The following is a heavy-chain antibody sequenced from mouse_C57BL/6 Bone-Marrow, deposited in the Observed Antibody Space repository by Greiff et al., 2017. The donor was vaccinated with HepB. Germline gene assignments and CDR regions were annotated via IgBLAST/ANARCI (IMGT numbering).Heavy chain of an antibody. CDR3: ARDPDYYGSSPHWYFDV. Sequence: EVMLVESEGGLVQPGRSMKLSCTASGFTFSDYYMAWVRQVPEKGLEWVANINYDGSSTYYLDSLKSRFIISRDNAKNILHLQMSSLKSEDTATYYCARDPDYYGSSPHWYFDVWGTGTTVTVSS. J-gene: IGHJ1*03. CDR1: GFTFSDYY. D-gene: IGHD1-1*01. V-gene: IGHV5-16*01. CDR2: INYDGSST.